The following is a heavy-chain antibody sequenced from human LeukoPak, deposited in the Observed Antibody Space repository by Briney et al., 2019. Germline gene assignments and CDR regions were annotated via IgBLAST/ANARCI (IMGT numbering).Heavy chain of an antibody. Sequence: SETLSLTCAVYGGSFSGYYWSWIRQPPGKGLEWIGEINHSGSTNYNASLKNRVTMSADTSKSKFSLKLSSVTAADTAVYYCARGGDIVVVPAAPGEYYFDYWGQGTLVTVSS. D-gene: IGHD2-2*01. CDR3: ARGGDIVVVPAAPGEYYFDY. CDR2: INHSGST. J-gene: IGHJ4*02. V-gene: IGHV4-34*01. CDR1: GGSFSGYY.